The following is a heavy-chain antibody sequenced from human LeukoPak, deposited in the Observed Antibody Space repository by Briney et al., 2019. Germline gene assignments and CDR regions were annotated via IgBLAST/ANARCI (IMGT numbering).Heavy chain of an antibody. CDR2: FNPDSGAT. V-gene: IGHV1-2*02. CDR1: GYTFTSYA. CDR3: TRGIALPGAKFFDS. J-gene: IGHJ4*02. Sequence: GASVKVSCKASGYTFTSYAIHWLRQAPGQRLEWMGWFNPDSGATNFAHKFQGRVTMTRDTSISTAYMELTRLMSDDTAMYFCTRGIALPGAKFFDSWGQGTLVTVSS. D-gene: IGHD6-13*01.